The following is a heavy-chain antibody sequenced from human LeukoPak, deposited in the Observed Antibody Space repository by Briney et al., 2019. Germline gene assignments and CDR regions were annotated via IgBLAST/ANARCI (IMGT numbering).Heavy chain of an antibody. J-gene: IGHJ6*02. Sequence: GGSLRLSCAASGFTFSSYGMHWVRQAPGKGLEWVAVISYDGSNKYYADSVKGRFTISRDNSKNTLYLQMNSLRAEDTAVYYCANREPDIVVVPAATDYYYYGMDVWGPGTTVTVSS. V-gene: IGHV3-30*18. CDR2: ISYDGSNK. CDR1: GFTFSSYG. D-gene: IGHD2-2*01. CDR3: ANREPDIVVVPAATDYYYYGMDV.